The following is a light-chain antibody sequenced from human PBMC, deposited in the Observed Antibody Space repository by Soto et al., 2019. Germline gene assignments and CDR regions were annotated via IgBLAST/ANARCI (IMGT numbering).Light chain of an antibody. CDR2: GAS. CDR3: LHYNNWPSLDT. V-gene: IGKV3-15*01. CDR1: QSVSSN. J-gene: IGKJ3*01. Sequence: EIVMTQSPATLSVSPGERATLSCRASQSVSSNLAWYQHKPGQAPRLLIYGASTRATGIPARFSGSGSGTEFTLTISSLQSEDFAVYYCLHYNNWPSLDTFGPGTKVDIK.